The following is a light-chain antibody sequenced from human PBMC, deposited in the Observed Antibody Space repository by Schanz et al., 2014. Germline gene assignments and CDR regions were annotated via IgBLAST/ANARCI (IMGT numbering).Light chain of an antibody. J-gene: IGLJ2*01. CDR3: SSFTTTGTLV. CDR1: SNDVGSYNH. Sequence: QSALTQPASVSGSPGQSITISCTGTSNDVGSYNHVSWYQQHPGKVPKLIICDVSDRPSGVSNRFSGSKSANTDSLTISGLQAEDGADYCCSSFTTTGTLVFGGGTKLTVL. CDR2: DVS. V-gene: IGLV2-14*03.